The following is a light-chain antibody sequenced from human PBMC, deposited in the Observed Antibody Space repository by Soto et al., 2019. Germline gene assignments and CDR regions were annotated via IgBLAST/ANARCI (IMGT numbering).Light chain of an antibody. V-gene: IGLV2-14*01. CDR1: RSDIGVYNY. J-gene: IGLJ2*01. CDR3: SSYTSSSILV. Sequence: QSALTQPASVSGSVGQSITISCTGTRSDIGVYNYVSWYQQHPGKAPKLIICEVTNRPSGVSSRFSGSKSGNTASLTIAGLRAEDEADYYCSSYTSSSILVFGGGTKVTVL. CDR2: EVT.